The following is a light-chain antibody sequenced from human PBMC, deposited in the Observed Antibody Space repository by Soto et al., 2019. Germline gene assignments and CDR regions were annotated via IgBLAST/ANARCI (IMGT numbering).Light chain of an antibody. CDR3: QHYDASQWT. V-gene: IGKV3-20*01. CDR2: GAS. J-gene: IGKJ1*01. Sequence: IVLTQSPGTLSLAPGERATLSCRASQSVDSRYFTWYQHKSGQAPRLLLFGASSRATGIPDRFSGSGSGTGFTLSISRLEPEDFAVYYCQHYDASQWTFGQGTKVDIK. CDR1: QSVDSRY.